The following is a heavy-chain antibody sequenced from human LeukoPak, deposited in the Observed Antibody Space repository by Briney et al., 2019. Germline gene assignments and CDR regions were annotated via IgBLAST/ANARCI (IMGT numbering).Heavy chain of an antibody. J-gene: IGHJ4*02. CDR2: ILPIFGTA. Sequence: ASVKVSCKASGGTFSSYAISWVRQAPGQGLEWVGGILPIFGTANYAQKFQGRVTITTDESTSTAYMELSSLRSEDTAVYYCARGAEAEGYFDYWGQGTLVTVSS. D-gene: IGHD1-26*01. CDR3: ARGAEAEGYFDY. V-gene: IGHV1-69*05. CDR1: GGTFSSYA.